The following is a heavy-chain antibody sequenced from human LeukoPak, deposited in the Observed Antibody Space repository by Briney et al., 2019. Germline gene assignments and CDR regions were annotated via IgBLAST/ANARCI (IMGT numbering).Heavy chain of an antibody. J-gene: IGHJ3*02. CDR1: GFTSSSYA. CDR3: ARDLQTGYDDDAFDI. D-gene: IGHD3-9*01. CDR2: ISSDGGST. Sequence: QPGGSLRLSCAASGFTSSSYAMHWVRQAPGKGLEYVSAISSDGGSTYYANSVKGRFTISRDNSKNTLYLQMGSLRAEDMAVYYCARDLQTGYDDDAFDIWGQGTMVTVSS. V-gene: IGHV3-64*01.